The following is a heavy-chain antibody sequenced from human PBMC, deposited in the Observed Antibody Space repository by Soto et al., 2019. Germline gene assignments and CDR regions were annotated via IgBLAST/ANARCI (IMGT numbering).Heavy chain of an antibody. J-gene: IGHJ4*02. V-gene: IGHV3-30-3*01. CDR3: ARVPSSSCRAHFDY. D-gene: IGHD3-10*01. Sequence: QVQLVESGGGVVQPGRSLRLSCAASGFTFSSYAMHWVRQAPGKGLEWVAVISYDGSNKYYADSVNGRFTISRDNSKNTLYLQMNSLRAEDTAVYYCARVPSSSCRAHFDYWGQGTLVTVSS. CDR2: ISYDGSNK. CDR1: GFTFSSYA.